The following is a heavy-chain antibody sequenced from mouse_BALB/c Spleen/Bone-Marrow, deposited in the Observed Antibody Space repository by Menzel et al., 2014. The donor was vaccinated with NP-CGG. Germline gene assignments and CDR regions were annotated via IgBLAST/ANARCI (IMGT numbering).Heavy chain of an antibody. CDR3: TRRLQAGFAY. V-gene: IGHV1S81*02. D-gene: IGHD3-2*02. Sequence: QVQLQQPGAELVKPGASVKLSCKASGYTFTSYYMYWVKQRPGQGLEWIGGINPRNGGTKFNGKFKSKATLTVDKSSSTAYMQLSSLTSKDSAVYYCTRRLQAGFAYWGQGTLVTVSA. J-gene: IGHJ3*01. CDR1: GYTFTSYY. CDR2: INPRNGGT.